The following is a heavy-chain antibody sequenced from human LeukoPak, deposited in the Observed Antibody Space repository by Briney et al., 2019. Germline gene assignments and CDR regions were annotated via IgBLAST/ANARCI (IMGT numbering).Heavy chain of an antibody. CDR1: GGSISSYY. D-gene: IGHD3-10*01. J-gene: IGHJ2*01. CDR3: ARHKVRGYWYFDL. CDR2: IYYSGST. V-gene: IGHV4-59*08. Sequence: SETLSLACTVSGGSISSYYWSWIRQPPGKGLEWIGYIYYSGSTNYNPSLKSRVTISVDTSKNQFSLKLSSVTAADTAVYYCARHKVRGYWYFDLWGRGTLVTVSS.